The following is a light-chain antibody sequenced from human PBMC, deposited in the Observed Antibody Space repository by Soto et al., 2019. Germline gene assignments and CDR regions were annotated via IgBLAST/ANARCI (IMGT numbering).Light chain of an antibody. Sequence: DIQMTQSPSSLSASVGDRVTITCRASQSISSYLNWYQQKPGKAPKLLIYAASSLQSGVPSRFSGRGSGPDFTLTISSLQPEDFATYYCQQSYSTPRTFGQGTKLEIK. J-gene: IGKJ2*02. V-gene: IGKV1-39*01. CDR3: QQSYSTPRT. CDR2: AAS. CDR1: QSISSY.